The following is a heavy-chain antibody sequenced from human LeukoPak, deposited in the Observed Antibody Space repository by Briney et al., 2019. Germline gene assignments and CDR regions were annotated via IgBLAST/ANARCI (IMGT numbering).Heavy chain of an antibody. D-gene: IGHD1-26*01. CDR2: ISNSGSTK. V-gene: IGHV3-48*01. J-gene: IGHJ4*02. CDR1: GFTFSNYN. CDR3: AKEGGIGSYLSH. Sequence: TGGSLRLSCAASGFTFSNYNTNWVRQAPGRGLEWVSYISNSGSTKYYADSVKGQFTISRDNAKNSLYLQMNSLKAEDTAVYYCAKEGGIGSYLSHWGQGSLVTVSS.